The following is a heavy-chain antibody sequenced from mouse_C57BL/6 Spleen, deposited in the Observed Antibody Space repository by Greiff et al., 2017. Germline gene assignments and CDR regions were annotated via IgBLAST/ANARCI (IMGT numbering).Heavy chain of an antibody. CDR2: IRNKANGYTT. CDR1: GFTFTDYY. D-gene: IGHD2-3*01. Sequence: EVMPVESGGGFVQPGGSLSLSCAASGFTFTDYYMSWVRQPPGKALEWLGFIRNKANGYTTEYSASVKGRFTISRDNSQSILYLQMNALRAEDSATYYCARYDGYSFDYWGQGTTLTVSS. V-gene: IGHV7-3*01. CDR3: ARYDGYSFDY. J-gene: IGHJ2*01.